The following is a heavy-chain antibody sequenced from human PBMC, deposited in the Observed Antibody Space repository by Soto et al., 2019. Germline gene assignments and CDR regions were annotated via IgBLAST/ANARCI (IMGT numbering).Heavy chain of an antibody. Sequence: SETLSLTCTVSGGSISSGGYYWSWIRQHPGKGLEWIGYIYYSGSTYYNPSLKSRVTISVDTSKNQFSLKLSSVTAADTAVYYCARQQLDRSSVLLFDYWGQGTLVTVSS. CDR3: ARQQLDRSSVLLFDY. CDR1: GGSISSGGYY. CDR2: IYYSGST. J-gene: IGHJ4*02. V-gene: IGHV4-31*03. D-gene: IGHD6-13*01.